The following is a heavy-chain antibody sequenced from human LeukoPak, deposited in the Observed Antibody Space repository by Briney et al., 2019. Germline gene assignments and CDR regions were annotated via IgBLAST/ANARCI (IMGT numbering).Heavy chain of an antibody. CDR2: IIPIFGTT. CDR1: GGTFSNYA. CDR3: ARVGGSGSYSYYYYMDV. D-gene: IGHD3-10*01. Sequence: SVKVSCKASGGTFSNYAISWVRQAPGQGLEWMGGIIPIFGTTNYAQKFQGRVTIAADESTSTAYMELSSLRSEDTAVYYCARVGGSGSYSYYYYMDVWGKGTTVTISS. V-gene: IGHV1-69*13. J-gene: IGHJ6*03.